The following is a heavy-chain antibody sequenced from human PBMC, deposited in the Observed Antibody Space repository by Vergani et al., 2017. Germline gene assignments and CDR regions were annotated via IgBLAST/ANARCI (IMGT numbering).Heavy chain of an antibody. CDR2: IYYSGST. D-gene: IGHD3-22*01. CDR3: ARGHTMIVVVGPEWAFDI. V-gene: IGHV4-31*03. J-gene: IGHJ3*02. Sequence: QVQLQESGPGLVKPSQTLSLTCTVSGGSISSGGYYWRWIRQHPGKGLEWIGYIYYSGSTYYNPSLKSRVTISVDTSKNQFSLKLSSVTAADTAVYYCARGHTMIVVVGPEWAFDIWGQGTMVTVSS. CDR1: GGSISSGGYY.